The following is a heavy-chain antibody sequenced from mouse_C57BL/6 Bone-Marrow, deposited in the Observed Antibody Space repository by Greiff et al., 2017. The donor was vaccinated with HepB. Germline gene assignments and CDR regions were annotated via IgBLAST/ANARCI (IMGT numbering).Heavy chain of an antibody. CDR3: ARLSAYGSGHFDY. J-gene: IGHJ2*01. D-gene: IGHD1-1*01. CDR1: GYAFSSYW. CDR2: IYPGDGDT. V-gene: IGHV1-80*01. Sequence: LQQSGAELVKPGASVKISCKASGYAFSSYWMNWVKQRPGKGLEWIGQIYPGDGDTNYNGKFKGKATLTADKSSSTAYMQLSSLTSEDSAVYFGARLSAYGSGHFDYWGQGTTLTVSS.